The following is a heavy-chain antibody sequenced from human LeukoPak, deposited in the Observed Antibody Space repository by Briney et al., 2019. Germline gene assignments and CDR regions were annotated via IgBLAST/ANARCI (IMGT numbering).Heavy chain of an antibody. CDR3: ARSRVATPPLYYYYGMDV. D-gene: IGHD5-12*01. J-gene: IGHJ6*02. CDR1: GGTFSSYA. CDR2: IIPILGIA. Sequence: ASVKVSCKASGGTFSSYAISWVRQAPGQGLEWMGRIIPILGIANYAQKFRGRVTITADKSTSTAYMELSSLRSEDTAVYYCARSRVATPPLYYYYGMDVWGQGTTVTVSS. V-gene: IGHV1-69*04.